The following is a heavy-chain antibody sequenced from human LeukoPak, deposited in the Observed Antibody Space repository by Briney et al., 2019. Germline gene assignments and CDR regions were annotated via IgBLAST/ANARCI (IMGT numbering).Heavy chain of an antibody. V-gene: IGHV4-34*01. J-gene: IGHJ4*02. D-gene: IGHD3-22*01. Sequence: SETLSLTCAVYGGSFSGYYWSWIRQPPGKGLEWIGEINHSGSTNYNPSLKSRVTISVDTSKNQFSLKLSSVTAADTAVDYCARGMGYYDSSGYYDYWGQGTLVTASS. CDR2: INHSGST. CDR1: GGSFSGYY. CDR3: ARGMGYYDSSGYYDY.